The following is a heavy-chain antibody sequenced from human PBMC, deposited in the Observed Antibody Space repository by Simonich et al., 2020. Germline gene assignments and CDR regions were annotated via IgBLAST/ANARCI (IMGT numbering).Heavy chain of an antibody. D-gene: IGHD6-13*01. Sequence: QLQLQESGPGLVKPSETLSLTCTVSGGSISSSSYYWGWIRQPPGKGLVWIGRIYYSGSTYYNPSIKSRVTISVDTSKNQFSLKLSSVTAADTAVYYCARHAGFAFDIWGQGTMVTVSS. J-gene: IGHJ3*02. CDR1: GGSISSSSYY. CDR3: ARHAGFAFDI. CDR2: IYYSGST. V-gene: IGHV4-39*01.